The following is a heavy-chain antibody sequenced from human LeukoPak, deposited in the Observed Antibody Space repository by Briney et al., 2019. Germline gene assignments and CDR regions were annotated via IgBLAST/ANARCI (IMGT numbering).Heavy chain of an antibody. D-gene: IGHD2-2*02. CDR2: IYYSGST. CDR1: GGSVSSGSYH. CDR3: GRSPIVVIPAAIPTEDVVRPDYFDY. V-gene: IGHV4-61*01. J-gene: IGHJ4*02. Sequence: SETLSLTCTVSGGSVSSGSYHWSWIRQPPGKGLEWIGYIYYSGSTNYNPPLKSRVTISVDTSKNQFSLKVNTVTAAETAVYYCGRSPIVVIPAAIPTEDVVRPDYFDYWGQGTLVTVSS.